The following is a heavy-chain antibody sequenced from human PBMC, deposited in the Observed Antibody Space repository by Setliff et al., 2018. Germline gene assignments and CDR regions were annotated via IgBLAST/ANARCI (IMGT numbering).Heavy chain of an antibody. D-gene: IGHD3-16*02. J-gene: IGHJ5*02. CDR3: ARDLSNVWGSYRLTNWFDP. Sequence: PGESLRLSCAASGFTFSSYWMSWVRQAPGKGLEWVANIKQDGSEKYYVDSVKGRFTISRDNAKNSLYLQMNSLRAEDTAVYYCARDLSNVWGSYRLTNWFDPWGQGTLVTVSS. CDR2: IKQDGSEK. V-gene: IGHV3-7*03. CDR1: GFTFSSYW.